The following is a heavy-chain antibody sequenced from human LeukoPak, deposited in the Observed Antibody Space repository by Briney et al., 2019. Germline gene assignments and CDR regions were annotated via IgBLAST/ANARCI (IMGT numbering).Heavy chain of an antibody. CDR3: ARAPYSGYDTYYYYYYMDV. CDR1: GGTFISYA. V-gene: IGHV1-69*05. D-gene: IGHD5-12*01. CDR2: IIPIFGTA. J-gene: IGHJ6*03. Sequence: ASVKVSCKASGGTFISYAISWVRQAPGQGLEWMGGIIPIFGTANYAQKFQGRVTITTDESTSTAYMELSSLRSEDTAVYYCARAPYSGYDTYYYYYYMDVWGKGTTVTVSS.